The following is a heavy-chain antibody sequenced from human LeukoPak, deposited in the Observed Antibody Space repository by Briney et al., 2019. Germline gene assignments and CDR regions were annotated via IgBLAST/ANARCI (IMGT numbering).Heavy chain of an antibody. J-gene: IGHJ4*02. V-gene: IGHV3-30*02. CDR2: IRYDGSDK. CDR1: GFTSSNYA. Sequence: GGSLRLSCAASGFTSSNYAMHWVRQAPGRGLEGVAFIRYDGSDKYYVDSVQGRFTISRDNSKNTLSLQMNSLRPEDTAVYHCAKRGATWDLDYWGQGTPVTVSS. D-gene: IGHD1-26*01. CDR3: AKRGATWDLDY.